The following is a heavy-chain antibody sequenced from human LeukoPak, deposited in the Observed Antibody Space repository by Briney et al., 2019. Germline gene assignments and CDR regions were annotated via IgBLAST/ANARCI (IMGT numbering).Heavy chain of an antibody. CDR3: AREKGAARAFDY. J-gene: IGHJ4*02. D-gene: IGHD6-6*01. CDR1: GYSFTSYY. CDR2: INPSGGST. V-gene: IGHV1-46*03. Sequence: GASVKASCKASGYSFTSYYMHWVRQAPGQGLEWMGIINPSGGSTTYAQEFQGRVTMTRDTSTSTVYMQLSSLSSEDTAVYYCAREKGAARAFDYWGQGTLVTVSS.